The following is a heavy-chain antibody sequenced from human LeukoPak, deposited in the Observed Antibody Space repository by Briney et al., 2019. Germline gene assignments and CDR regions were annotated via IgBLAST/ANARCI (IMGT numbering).Heavy chain of an antibody. CDR1: GGSISSYY. D-gene: IGHD2-2*01. V-gene: IGHV4-4*08. J-gene: IGHJ5*02. CDR2: IYTSGST. CDR3: ARGARSQLLYWFDP. Sequence: SETLSLTCTVSGGSISSYYWSSIRQPPGKGLEWIGYIYTSGSTNYNPSLKSRVTISVDTSKNQVSLKLTSVTAADTAVYYCARGARSQLLYWFDPWGQGTLVTVSS.